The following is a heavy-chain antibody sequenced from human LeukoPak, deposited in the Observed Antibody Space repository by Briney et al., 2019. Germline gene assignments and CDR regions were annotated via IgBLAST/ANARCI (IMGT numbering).Heavy chain of an antibody. CDR3: AFGTYYYDSSGYQGVYYYGMDV. Sequence: ASVKVSCKAYGYTFTSYGISWLRQAPGQGLEWMGWITAYNGNTNYAQKLQGRVTMTTDTSTSTAYMELRSLRSDDTAVYYCAFGTYYYDSSGYQGVYYYGMDVWGQGTTVTVSS. V-gene: IGHV1-18*01. CDR2: ITAYNGNT. CDR1: GYTFTSYG. J-gene: IGHJ6*02. D-gene: IGHD3-22*01.